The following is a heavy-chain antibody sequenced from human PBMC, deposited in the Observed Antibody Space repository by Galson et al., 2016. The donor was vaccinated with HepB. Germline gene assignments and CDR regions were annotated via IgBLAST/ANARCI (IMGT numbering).Heavy chain of an antibody. CDR2: VSGVDGGT. CDR1: GFAFRNFA. CDR3: ARAYAVWRGGRFYFYAMDV. V-gene: IGHV3-23*01. J-gene: IGHJ6*02. Sequence: SLRLSCAASGFAFRNFAMSWVRQAPGNGLQWVSTVSGVDGGTYYAASVKGRFTISRDNDKNSVYPQMNSLRADDTAVYYCARAYAVWRGGRFYFYAMDVWGQGTLVTVSS. D-gene: IGHD3-3*01.